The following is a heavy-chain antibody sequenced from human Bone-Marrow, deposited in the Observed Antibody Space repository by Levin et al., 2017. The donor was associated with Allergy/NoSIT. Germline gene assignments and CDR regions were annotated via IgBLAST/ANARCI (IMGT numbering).Heavy chain of an antibody. CDR2: VSVDGGSV. V-gene: IGHV3-23*01. J-gene: IGHJ6*02. CDR1: GFTFDTSA. Sequence: GGSLRLSCAASGFTFDTSAMSWVRQAPGKRLEWVSTVSVDGGSVFYADSVKGRFTIARDNSKNTLSLQMDSLRVDDTALYYCTKAINIFGVVPLVMDVWGQGTTVTVSS. D-gene: IGHD3-3*02. CDR3: TKAINIFGVVPLVMDV.